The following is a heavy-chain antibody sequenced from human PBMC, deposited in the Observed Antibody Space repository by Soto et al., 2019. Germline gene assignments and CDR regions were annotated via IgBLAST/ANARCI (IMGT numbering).Heavy chain of an antibody. CDR1: GGTFSSYA. CDR3: ARDGPVYYDSSGYYRRYYYGMDV. V-gene: IGHV1-69*06. Sequence: AASVKVSCKXSGGTFSSYAISWVRQAPGQGLEWMGGVIPIFGTANYAQKFQGRVTITADKSTSTAYMELSSLRSEDTAVYYCARDGPVYYDSSGYYRRYYYGMDVWGQGTTVTVSS. J-gene: IGHJ6*02. CDR2: VIPIFGTA. D-gene: IGHD3-22*01.